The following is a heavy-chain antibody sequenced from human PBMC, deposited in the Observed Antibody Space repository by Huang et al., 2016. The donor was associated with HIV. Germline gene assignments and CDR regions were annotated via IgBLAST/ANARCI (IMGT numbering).Heavy chain of an antibody. CDR3: ARDWSFGSSTSPAD. D-gene: IGHD6-6*01. CDR1: GYTFTDSN. J-gene: IGHJ4*02. CDR2: INPKSGGK. Sequence: QVQLVQSGAEVKNPGASVRVSCRASGYTFTDSNIHWVRQAPGQGLEWGGWINPKSGGKTYAQGLQGRITRTRDTTISTVHMDLRRIQSDDTAVYFCARDWSFGSSTSPADWGQGTLVTVSS. V-gene: IGHV1-2*02.